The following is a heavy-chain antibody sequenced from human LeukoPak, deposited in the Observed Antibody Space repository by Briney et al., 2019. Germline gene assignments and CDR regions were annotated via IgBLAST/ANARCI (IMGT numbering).Heavy chain of an antibody. D-gene: IGHD5-12*01. J-gene: IGHJ5*02. V-gene: IGHV1-46*01. Sequence: ASVKVSCKASGYTFTNNFMHWVRQAPGQGLEWMGIINPSGDNTWYAQKFQGRVTITRDMATRTDYMEVSSLRSEDTAVYYCARDNSVGDSAWWFDPWGQGTLVTVSS. CDR2: INPSGDNT. CDR1: GYTFTNNF. CDR3: ARDNSVGDSAWWFDP.